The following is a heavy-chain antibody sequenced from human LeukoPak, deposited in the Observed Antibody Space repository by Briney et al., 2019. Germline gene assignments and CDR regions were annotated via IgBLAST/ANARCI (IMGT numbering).Heavy chain of an antibody. CDR1: GFTFSSYA. V-gene: IGHV3-23*01. D-gene: IGHD3-22*01. CDR2: ISGSGGST. J-gene: IGHJ4*02. Sequence: GGSLRLSCAASGFTFSSYAMSWVRQAPGKGLEWVSTISGSGGSTYYADSVKGRFTISRDNSKDTLYLQMNSLRAEDTAVYYCAKDLASDYYDSSGYYPSFDYWGQGTLVTVSS. CDR3: AKDLASDYYDSSGYYPSFDY.